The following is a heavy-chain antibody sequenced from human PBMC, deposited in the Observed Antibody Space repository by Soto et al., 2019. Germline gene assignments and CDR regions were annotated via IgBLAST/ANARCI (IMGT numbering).Heavy chain of an antibody. J-gene: IGHJ4*02. V-gene: IGHV3-23*05. CDR3: AKDLVSGDGLWLMDQ. Sequence: EVQLLESGGGLVQPGGSLRLSCTASGFTFSDYAMTWVRQAPGKGLECVAGIYGSGRGIQYADSVKGRFTISRDNYMNTLYLQMNSLRDEDTAVYYCAKDLVSGDGLWLMDQWGQGTLVTVSP. CDR2: IYGSGRGI. D-gene: IGHD2-21*02. CDR1: GFTFSDYA.